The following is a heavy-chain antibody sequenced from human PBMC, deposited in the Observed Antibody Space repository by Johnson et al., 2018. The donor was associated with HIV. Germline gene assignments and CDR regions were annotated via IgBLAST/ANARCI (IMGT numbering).Heavy chain of an antibody. J-gene: IGHJ3*02. Sequence: QMQLVESGGGLVKPGGSLRLSCAASGFTFSDYYMTWIRQAPGKGLEWVSYISSSGTTIYYADSVKGRFTISRDKAKNSLYLQMNSLRGEDTALYYCARVVAFGWELDDAFHIWGQGTMVTVSS. CDR2: ISSSGTTI. CDR1: GFTFSDYY. D-gene: IGHD1-26*01. V-gene: IGHV3-11*01. CDR3: ARVVAFGWELDDAFHI.